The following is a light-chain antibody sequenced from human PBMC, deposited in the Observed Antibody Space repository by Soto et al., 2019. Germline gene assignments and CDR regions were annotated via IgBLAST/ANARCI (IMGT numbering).Light chain of an antibody. CDR3: QQYNNWPPWT. J-gene: IGKJ1*01. V-gene: IGKV3-15*01. CDR1: QSVSSN. Sequence: EIMMTQSPATLSVSPGERATLSCRASQSVSSNLAWYQQKPGQAPRLLIYGASTRATGIPARFSGSGSGTEFTLTISSLQSEDFAVYYCQQYNNWPPWTFGQATKVDIK. CDR2: GAS.